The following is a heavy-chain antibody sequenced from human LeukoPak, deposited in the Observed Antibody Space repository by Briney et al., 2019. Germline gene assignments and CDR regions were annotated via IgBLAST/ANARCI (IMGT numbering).Heavy chain of an antibody. CDR2: ITYSGNT. Sequence: PSETLSLTCTVSGGSISSGPYYWTWIRQHPGKGLEWIGYITYSGNTYYYPALNSRVTVSLDTSKTQFSLKLSSVTAADTAVYYCARGLAISSSMIVVVIKRTSRWFDPWGQRTLVTVSS. J-gene: IGHJ5*02. V-gene: IGHV4-31*03. CDR1: GGSISSGPYY. D-gene: IGHD3-22*01. CDR3: ARGLAISSSMIVVVIKRTSRWFDP.